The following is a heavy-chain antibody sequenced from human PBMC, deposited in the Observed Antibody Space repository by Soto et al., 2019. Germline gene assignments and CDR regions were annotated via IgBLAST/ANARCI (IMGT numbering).Heavy chain of an antibody. Sequence: QPGGSLRLSCTASGFTFGDYAMSWFRQAPGKGLEWVGFIRSKAYGGTTEYAASVKGRFTISRDDSKSIAYLQMNSLKTEDTAVYYCTREEYQLRPSYYYGMDVWGQGTTVTVSS. CDR1: GFTFGDYA. J-gene: IGHJ6*02. D-gene: IGHD2-2*01. CDR2: IRSKAYGGTT. V-gene: IGHV3-49*03. CDR3: TREEYQLRPSYYYGMDV.